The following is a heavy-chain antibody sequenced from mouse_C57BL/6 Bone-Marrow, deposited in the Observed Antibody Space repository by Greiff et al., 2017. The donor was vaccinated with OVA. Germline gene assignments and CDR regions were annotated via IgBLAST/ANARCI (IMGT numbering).Heavy chain of an antibody. CDR2: INPNNGGT. V-gene: IGHV1-18*01. Sequence: EVQLQQSGPELVKPGASVKIPCKASGYTFTDYNMDWVKQSHGKSLEWIGDINPNNGGTIYNQKFKGKATLTVDKSSSTAYMELRSLTSEDTAVYYCARRITTVVAGFDYWGQGTTLTVSS. J-gene: IGHJ2*01. CDR3: ARRITTVVAGFDY. CDR1: GYTFTDYN. D-gene: IGHD1-1*01.